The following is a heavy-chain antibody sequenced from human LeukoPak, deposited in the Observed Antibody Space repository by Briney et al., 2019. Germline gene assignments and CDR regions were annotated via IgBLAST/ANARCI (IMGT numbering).Heavy chain of an antibody. J-gene: IGHJ6*04. CDR1: GFTFSSYA. CDR2: IQYDGTNE. V-gene: IGHV3-30*03. D-gene: IGHD2-15*01. Sequence: GGSLRLSCGASGFTFSSYAMHWLRQAPGKGPEWVALIQYDGTNEDYADSVKGRFTISRDNSKNTLYLQMNSLRAEDTAVYYCARGFYCSGGSCYSYFDYYYYYGMDVWGKGTTVTVSS. CDR3: ARGFYCSGGSCYSYFDYYYYYGMDV.